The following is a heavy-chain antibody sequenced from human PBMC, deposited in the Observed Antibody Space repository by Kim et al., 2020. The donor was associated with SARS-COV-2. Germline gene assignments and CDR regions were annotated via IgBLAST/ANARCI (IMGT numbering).Heavy chain of an antibody. CDR1: GFTFSSYA. CDR3: AKMLWQQLVPVSLNWFDP. Sequence: GGSLRLSCAASGFTFSSYAMSWVRQAPGKGLEWVSAISGSGGSTYYADSVKGRFTISRDNSKNTLYLQMNSLRAEDTAVYYCAKMLWQQLVPVSLNWFDPWGQGTLVTVSS. CDR2: ISGSGGST. J-gene: IGHJ5*02. D-gene: IGHD6-13*01. V-gene: IGHV3-23*01.